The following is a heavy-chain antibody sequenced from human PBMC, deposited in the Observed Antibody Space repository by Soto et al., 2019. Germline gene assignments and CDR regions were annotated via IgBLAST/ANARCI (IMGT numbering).Heavy chain of an antibody. CDR2: IRAYNGNT. CDR1: GYTLTIYG. D-gene: IGHD3-3*01. CDR3: ARVTFDTIFGVVIIGWFQP. V-gene: IGHV1-18*01. J-gene: IGHJ5*02. Sequence: VTVSCKASGYTLTIYGSSWVRRAHGQGRAWRGWIRAYNGNTSYAQNLQGRLTMTRATSTRIAYLDLRSLRSDDTAVYYCARVTFDTIFGVVIIGWFQPWGKGTLVTVSS.